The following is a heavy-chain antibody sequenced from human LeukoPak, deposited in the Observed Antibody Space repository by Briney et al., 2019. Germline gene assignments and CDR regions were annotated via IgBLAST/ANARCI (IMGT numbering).Heavy chain of an antibody. J-gene: IGHJ4*02. V-gene: IGHV3-11*04. CDR1: GFTFGDYY. Sequence: KAGGSLRLSCAASGFTFGDYYMSWIRQAPGKGLEWVSYISSGGSTIYYADSVKGRFTISRDNAKNSLYLQMNSLRAEDTAVYYCARIRPDSSGWNFDYWGQGTLVTVSS. CDR3: ARIRPDSSGWNFDY. CDR2: ISSGGSTI. D-gene: IGHD6-19*01.